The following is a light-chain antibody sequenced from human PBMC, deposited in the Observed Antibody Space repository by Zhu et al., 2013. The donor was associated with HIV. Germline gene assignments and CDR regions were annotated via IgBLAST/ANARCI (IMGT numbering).Light chain of an antibody. V-gene: IGKV3-15*01. CDR3: QQYDNWPPLT. Sequence: MTQSPATLSVSPGSRATLSCRASQSVSSKVAWYQQRPGQAPRLLMYGASTRATGVPPRFRGSGSGTEFTLTITSLQSEDFGVFYCQQYDNWPPLTFGGGTKVEIK. J-gene: IGKJ4*01. CDR1: QSVSSK. CDR2: GAS.